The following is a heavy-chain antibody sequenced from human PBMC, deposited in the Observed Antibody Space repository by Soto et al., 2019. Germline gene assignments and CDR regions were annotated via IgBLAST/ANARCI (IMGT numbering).Heavy chain of an antibody. D-gene: IGHD3-22*01. CDR2: ISYDGSHK. CDR3: ASGKYSYDSSGYYTFEYYFLY. J-gene: IGHJ4*02. Sequence: PWWSLRLSCAASGFTSHGMHWVRHAPGNGLEWVAVISYDGSHKYYAVSVKGRFTISRDNSKNALYLQMNSLTAEDTAVYYCASGKYSYDSSGYYTFEYYFLYWGQGTLVTVSS. CDR1: GFTSHG. V-gene: IGHV3-30*03.